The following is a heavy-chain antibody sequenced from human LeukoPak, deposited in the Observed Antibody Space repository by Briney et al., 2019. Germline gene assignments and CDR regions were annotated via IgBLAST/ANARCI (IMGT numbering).Heavy chain of an antibody. V-gene: IGHV6-1*01. CDR1: GDSVSSKNGA. Sequence: SQTLSLTCVVSGDSVSSKNGAWNWIRQSPSRGLEWLGRTYYRSKWYNDYAESMEGRMTISQDASKNQYSLHLNSVTPDDTAVYYCARDFGATGWHTFDYWGQGTLVTVSS. J-gene: IGHJ4*02. CDR3: ARDFGATGWHTFDY. CDR2: TYYRSKWYN. D-gene: IGHD3-10*01.